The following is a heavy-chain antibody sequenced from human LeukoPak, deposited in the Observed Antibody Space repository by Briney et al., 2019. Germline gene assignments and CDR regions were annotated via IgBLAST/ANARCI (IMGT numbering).Heavy chain of an antibody. J-gene: IGHJ4*02. CDR2: ISWNSGSI. CDR3: AKGPIAVAGTGWDY. CDR1: GFTFDDYA. Sequence: GRSLRLSCAASGFTFDDYAMHWVRQAPGKGLEWVSGISWNSGSIGYADSVKGRFTISRDNAKNSLYLQMNSLRAEDTALYYCAKGPIAVAGTGWDYWGQGTLVTVSS. D-gene: IGHD6-19*01. V-gene: IGHV3-9*01.